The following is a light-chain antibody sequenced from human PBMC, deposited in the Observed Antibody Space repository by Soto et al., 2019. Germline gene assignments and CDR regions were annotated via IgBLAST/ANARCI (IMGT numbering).Light chain of an antibody. CDR1: SSDVGGYNY. V-gene: IGLV2-14*01. CDR2: EVS. J-gene: IGLJ1*01. CDR3: SSYTSSSSTLEV. Sequence: QSALTQPASVSGSPGQSITISCTGTSSDVGGYNYVSWYQRDPGKAPKLMIYEVSNRPSGVSNRFSGSKSGNTASLTISGLQAEDEADYYCSSYTSSSSTLEVFGTGTKVTVL.